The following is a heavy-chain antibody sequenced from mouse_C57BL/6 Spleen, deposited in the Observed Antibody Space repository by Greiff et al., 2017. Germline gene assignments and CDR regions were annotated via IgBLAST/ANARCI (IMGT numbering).Heavy chain of an antibody. CDR1: GYTFTNYW. CDR3: ARREYYGSSPYWYFDV. J-gene: IGHJ1*03. V-gene: IGHV1-63*01. Sequence: VQVVASGAELVRPGTSVKMSCKASGYTFTNYWIGWAKQRPGHGLEWIGDIYPGGGYPNYNEKFKGKATLTADKSSSTAYMQFSSLTSEDSAIYYCARREYYGSSPYWYFDVWGTGTTVTVSS. D-gene: IGHD1-1*01. CDR2: IYPGGGYP.